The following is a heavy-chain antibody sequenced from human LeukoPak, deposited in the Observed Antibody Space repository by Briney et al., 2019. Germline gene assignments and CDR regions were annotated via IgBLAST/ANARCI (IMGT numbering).Heavy chain of an antibody. Sequence: SVKVSCKASGGTFSSYAISWVRQAPGQGLEWMGRIIPILGIANYAQKFQGRVTITADKSTSTAYMELSSLRSEDTAVYYCARERYCSGGSCYGNQNLYYYFGMDVWGQGTTLTVSS. CDR2: IIPILGIA. CDR3: ARERYCSGGSCYGNQNLYYYFGMDV. D-gene: IGHD2-15*01. CDR1: GGTFSSYA. V-gene: IGHV1-69*04. J-gene: IGHJ6*02.